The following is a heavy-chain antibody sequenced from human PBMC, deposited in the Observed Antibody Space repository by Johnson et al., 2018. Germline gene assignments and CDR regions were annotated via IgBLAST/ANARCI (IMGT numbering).Heavy chain of an antibody. V-gene: IGHV3-48*01. Sequence: VRLVESGGGLVQPWGSLRLSCAASGFTFTNYAMNWVRQAPGKGLEWVSYISSSSSAIYYADSVNGRFTISRDNAQNSLYLQRSNLRAEDTAVYYCAGDPSLGRRWYYYMDVWGKGTTVTVSS. CDR2: ISSSSSAI. D-gene: IGHD7-27*01. CDR3: AGDPSLGRRWYYYMDV. CDR1: GFTFTNYA. J-gene: IGHJ6*03.